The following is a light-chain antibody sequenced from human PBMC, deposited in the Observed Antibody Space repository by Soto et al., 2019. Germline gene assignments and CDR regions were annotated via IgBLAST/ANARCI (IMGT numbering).Light chain of an antibody. Sequence: ETVLTQSPATLSLSPGERATLSCRASQSVGSYLAWYQQRPGQAPRLLIYDASSRATGIPARFSGSGSGTDFTLTISSLEPEDFAVYYCRQRGNWPGTFGQGTKLEIK. CDR2: DAS. CDR3: RQRGNWPGT. V-gene: IGKV3-11*01. CDR1: QSVGSY. J-gene: IGKJ2*01.